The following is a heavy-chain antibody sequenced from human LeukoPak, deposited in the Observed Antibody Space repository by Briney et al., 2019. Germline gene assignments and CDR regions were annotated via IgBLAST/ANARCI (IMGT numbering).Heavy chain of an antibody. CDR2: ISGSGGST. J-gene: IGHJ4*02. V-gene: IGHV3-23*01. CDR3: AKDHYDILTGYLDY. D-gene: IGHD3-9*01. CDR1: GFTFSSYA. Sequence: PGGSLRLSCAASGFTFSSYAMSWVRQAPGKGLGWVSAISGSGGSTYYADSVKSRFTISRDNSKNTLYLQMNSLRAEDTAVYYCAKDHYDILTGYLDYWGQGTLVTVSS.